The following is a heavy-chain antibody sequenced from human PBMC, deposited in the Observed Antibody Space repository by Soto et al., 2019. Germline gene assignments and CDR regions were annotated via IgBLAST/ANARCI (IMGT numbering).Heavy chain of an antibody. V-gene: IGHV1-69*13. Sequence: SVKVSCKASGGTFSSYAISWVRQAPGQGLEWMGGIIPIFGTANYAQKFQGRVTITADESTSTAYMELSSLRSEDTAVYYCARASLGAPHDCSGRSCYSEIYYYYGMDVWGQGTTVTVSS. CDR2: IIPIFGTA. CDR3: ARASLGAPHDCSGRSCYSEIYYYYGMDV. CDR1: GGTFSSYA. J-gene: IGHJ6*02. D-gene: IGHD2-15*01.